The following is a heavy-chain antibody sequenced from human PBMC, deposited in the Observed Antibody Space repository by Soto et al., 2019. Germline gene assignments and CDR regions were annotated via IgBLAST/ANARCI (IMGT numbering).Heavy chain of an antibody. CDR2: ISYDGSNK. CDR3: AKTLLPSSHDFCICFWHYYYYGMDV. D-gene: IGHD3-3*01. Sequence: PGGSLRLSCAASGFTFSSYGMHWVRQAPGKGLEWVAVISYDGSNKYYADSVKGRFTISRDNSKNTLYLQMNSLRAEDTAVYYCAKTLLPSSHDFCICFWHYYYYGMDVWGPGTTVTV. CDR1: GFTFSSYG. V-gene: IGHV3-30*18. J-gene: IGHJ6*02.